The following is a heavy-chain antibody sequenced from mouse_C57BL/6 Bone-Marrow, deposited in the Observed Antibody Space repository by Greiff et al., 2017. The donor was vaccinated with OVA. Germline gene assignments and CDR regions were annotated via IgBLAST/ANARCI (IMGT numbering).Heavy chain of an antibody. V-gene: IGHV14-4*01. D-gene: IGHD1-1*01. Sequence: EVQLMESGAELVRPGASVKLSCTASGFNIKDDYMHWVKQRPEQGLEWIGWIDPENGDTEYASKFQGKATITADTSSNTAYLQLSSLTSEDTAVYYCTTTVVAHYYAMDYWGQGTSVTVSS. J-gene: IGHJ4*01. CDR3: TTTVVAHYYAMDY. CDR2: IDPENGDT. CDR1: GFNIKDDY.